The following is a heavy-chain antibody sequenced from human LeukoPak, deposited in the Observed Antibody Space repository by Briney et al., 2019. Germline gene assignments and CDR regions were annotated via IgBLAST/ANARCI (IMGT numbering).Heavy chain of an antibody. J-gene: IGHJ6*02. D-gene: IGHD1-7*01. Sequence: GESLKISCKGSGCSFTSYWIGWVRQLPGKGLEWMGIIYPGDSDTRYSPSFQGQVTISADKSISTAYLQWSSLKASDTAMYYCATQSSYNWNYEAYYYGMDVWGQGTTVTVSS. CDR3: ATQSSYNWNYEAYYYGMDV. CDR1: GCSFTSYW. CDR2: IYPGDSDT. V-gene: IGHV5-51*01.